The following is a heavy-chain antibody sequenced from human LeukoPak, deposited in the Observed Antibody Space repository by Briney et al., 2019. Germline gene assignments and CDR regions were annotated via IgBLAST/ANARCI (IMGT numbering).Heavy chain of an antibody. D-gene: IGHD3-3*01. V-gene: IGHV3-23*01. CDR2: ISGSGGST. J-gene: IGHJ4*02. CDR1: GFTFSSYV. Sequence: GGSLRLSCAASGFTFSSYVMSWVRQAPGKGLEWVSAISGSGGSTYYADSVKGRFTISRDNSKNTLYLQMNSLRAEDTAVYYCARAGYDFWSGYYSFDYWGQGTLVTVSS. CDR3: ARAGYDFWSGYYSFDY.